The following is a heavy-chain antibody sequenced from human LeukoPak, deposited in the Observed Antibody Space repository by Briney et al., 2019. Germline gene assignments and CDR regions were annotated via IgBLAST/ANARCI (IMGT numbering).Heavy chain of an antibody. D-gene: IGHD3-16*01. Sequence: GGSLRLSCVGSGFTSIAYALTWVRQAPGKGLDWVSLISGSGSNTYYTDSVQGRFTISRDNSRNTLYLQMSSLRAEDTAIYYCAKERGISYTYEFDYWGQGALVTVSS. CDR1: GFTSIAYA. J-gene: IGHJ4*02. CDR3: AKERGISYTYEFDY. CDR2: ISGSGSNT. V-gene: IGHV3-23*01.